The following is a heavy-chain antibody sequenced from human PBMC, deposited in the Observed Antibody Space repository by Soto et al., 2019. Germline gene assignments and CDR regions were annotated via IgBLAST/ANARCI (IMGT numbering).Heavy chain of an antibody. Sequence: GGSLRLSCAASGFTFSSYGMHWVRQAPGKGLEWVAVISYDGSNKYYADSVKGRFTISRDNSKNTLYLQMNSLRAEDTAVYYCAKADGYNSWGMDVWGQGTTVTVSS. CDR3: AKADGYNSWGMDV. CDR1: GFTFSSYG. V-gene: IGHV3-30*18. J-gene: IGHJ6*02. D-gene: IGHD1-1*01. CDR2: ISYDGSNK.